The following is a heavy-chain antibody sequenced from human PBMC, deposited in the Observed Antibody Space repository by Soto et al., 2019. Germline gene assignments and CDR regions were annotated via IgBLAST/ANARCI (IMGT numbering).Heavy chain of an antibody. Sequence: QVQLVQSGAEVKKPGASVKVSCKASGYTFTSYGISWVRQAPGQGLEWMGWISAYNGKTNYAQKLQGRVTMTTDTSTSTEYMELRSLRSEDTAVYYGARDEVAGHYYYGMDVWGQGTTVTVSS. CDR2: ISAYNGKT. D-gene: IGHD6-19*01. V-gene: IGHV1-18*01. CDR1: GYTFTSYG. CDR3: ARDEVAGHYYYGMDV. J-gene: IGHJ6*02.